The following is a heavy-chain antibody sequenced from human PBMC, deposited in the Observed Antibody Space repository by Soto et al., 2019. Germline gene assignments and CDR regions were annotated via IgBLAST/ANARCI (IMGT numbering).Heavy chain of an antibody. V-gene: IGHV1-18*01. CDR3: ARVVSDSSGWYQPYYFDY. CDR1: GYTFTSYG. J-gene: IGHJ4*02. CDR2: ISAYNGNT. Sequence: GASVKVSCKASGYTFTSYGISWVRQAPGQGLEWMGWISAYNGNTNYAQKLQGRVTMTTDTSTSTAYMELRSLRSDDTAVYYCARVVSDSSGWYQPYYFDYWGQGTLVTVSS. D-gene: IGHD6-19*01.